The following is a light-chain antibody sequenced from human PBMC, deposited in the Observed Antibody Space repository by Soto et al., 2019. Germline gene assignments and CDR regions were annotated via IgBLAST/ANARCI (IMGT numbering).Light chain of an antibody. Sequence: DIQMTQSASTLSASVEDRVTITCRASQSIVRWLAWYQQKPGKAPKLLIYKASTLKSGVPSRFSGSGSGTEFTLTISSLQPDDFATYYCQHYNSYSEAFGQGTKVDIK. CDR2: KAS. J-gene: IGKJ1*01. CDR1: QSIVRW. CDR3: QHYNSYSEA. V-gene: IGKV1-5*03.